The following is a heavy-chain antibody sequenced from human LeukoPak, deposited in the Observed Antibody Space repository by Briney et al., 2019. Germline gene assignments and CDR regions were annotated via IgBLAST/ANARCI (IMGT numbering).Heavy chain of an antibody. CDR2: IYTSGST. V-gene: IGHV4-59*10. Sequence: PSETLSLTCAVYGGSFSGYYWSWIRQPAGKGLEWIGRIYTSGSTNYNPSLKSRVTMSVDTSKNQFSLKLSSVTAADTAVYYCAIGYSGYVVDYWGQGTLVTVSS. CDR1: GGSFSGYY. J-gene: IGHJ4*02. D-gene: IGHD5-12*01. CDR3: AIGYSGYVVDY.